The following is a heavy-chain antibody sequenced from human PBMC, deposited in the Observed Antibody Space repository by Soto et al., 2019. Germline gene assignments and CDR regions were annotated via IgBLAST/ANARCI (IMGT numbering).Heavy chain of an antibody. D-gene: IGHD1-26*01. CDR3: AGIIVGATFAAF. Sequence: GGSLRLSCAASGFTFSSYAMHWVRQAPGKGLEWAAVISYDGSNKYYADSVKGRFTISRDNSKNTLYLQMNSLRAEDTAVYYCAGIIVGATFAAFWGQGTLVTVSS. V-gene: IGHV3-30-3*01. CDR1: GFTFSSYA. CDR2: ISYDGSNK. J-gene: IGHJ4*02.